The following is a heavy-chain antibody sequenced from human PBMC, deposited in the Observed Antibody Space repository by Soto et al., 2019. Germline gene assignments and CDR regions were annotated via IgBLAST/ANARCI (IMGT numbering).Heavy chain of an antibody. CDR3: ATFYYDFWSGYHKSDDFDI. D-gene: IGHD3-3*01. CDR1: GGSISSYY. J-gene: IGHJ3*02. V-gene: IGHV4-59*01. CDR2: IYYSGST. Sequence: SETLSLTCTVSGGSISSYYWSWIRQPPGKGLEWIGYIYYSGSTNYNPSLKSRVTISVDTSKNQFSLKLSSVTAADTAVYYCATFYYDFWSGYHKSDDFDIWRQGTMVTVSS.